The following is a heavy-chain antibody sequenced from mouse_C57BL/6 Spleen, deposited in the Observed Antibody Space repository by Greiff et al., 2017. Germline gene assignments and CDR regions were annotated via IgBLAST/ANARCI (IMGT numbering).Heavy chain of an antibody. CDR1: GYTFTSYW. Sequence: VQLQQPGAELVKPGASVKLSCKASGYTFTSYWMQRVKQRPGQGLEWIGEIDPSDSYTNYNQKFKGKATLTVDTSSSTAYMQLSSLTSEDSAVYYCARTLRYYSNYEDYAMDYWGQGTSVTVSS. D-gene: IGHD2-5*01. J-gene: IGHJ4*01. CDR3: ARTLRYYSNYEDYAMDY. V-gene: IGHV1-50*01. CDR2: IDPSDSYT.